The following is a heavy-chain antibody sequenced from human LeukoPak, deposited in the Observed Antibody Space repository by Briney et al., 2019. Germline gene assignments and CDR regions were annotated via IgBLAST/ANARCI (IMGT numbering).Heavy chain of an antibody. CDR1: GGTFSSYA. Sequence: GASVKVSCKASGGTFSSYAISWVRQAPGQGLEWMGRIIPILGIANYAQKFQGRVTITADKSTSTAYMELSSLRSEDTAVYYCARSYGQIYYYYGMDVWGQGTTVTVSS. D-gene: IGHD5-18*01. V-gene: IGHV1-69*04. CDR2: IIPILGIA. J-gene: IGHJ6*02. CDR3: ARSYGQIYYYYGMDV.